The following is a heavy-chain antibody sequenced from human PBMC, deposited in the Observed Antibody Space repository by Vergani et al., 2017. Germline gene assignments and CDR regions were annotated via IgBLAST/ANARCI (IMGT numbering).Heavy chain of an antibody. CDR3: ARDVSGSYYDYYYYGMDV. CDR1: GGSISSGSYY. CDR2: IYTSGST. J-gene: IGHJ6*02. V-gene: IGHV4-61*02. Sequence: QVQLQESGPGLVKPSQTLSLTCTVSGGSISSGSYYWSWIRQPAGKGLEWIGRIYTSGSTNYNPSLKSRVTISVDTSKNQFSLKLSSVTAADTAVYYCARDVSGSYYDYYYYGMDVWGQGP. D-gene: IGHD3-10*01.